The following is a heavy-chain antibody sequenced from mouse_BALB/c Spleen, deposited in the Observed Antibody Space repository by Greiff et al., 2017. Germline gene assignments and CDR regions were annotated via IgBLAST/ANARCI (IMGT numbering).Heavy chain of an antibody. CDR2: INPSTGYT. D-gene: IGHD1-1*01. J-gene: IGHJ3*01. Sequence: VKLMESGAELAKPGASVKMSCKASGYTFTSYWMHWVKQRPGQGLEWIGYINPSTGYTEYNQKFKDKATLTADKSSSTAYMQLSSLTSEDSAVYYCASITTVVATEAYWGQGTLVTVSA. CDR3: ASITTVVATEAY. V-gene: IGHV1-7*01. CDR1: GYTFTSYW.